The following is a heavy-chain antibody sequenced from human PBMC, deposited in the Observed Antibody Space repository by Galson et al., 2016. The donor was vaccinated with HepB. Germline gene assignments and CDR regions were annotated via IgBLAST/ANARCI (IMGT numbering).Heavy chain of an antibody. J-gene: IGHJ3*01. Sequence: SLRLSCAASGFTFTTYGMHWVRQAPGKGLEWVAVIWDGGKNRYYVDSVRGRFTISRDTSKNTVYLQMNRLRAEDTAVYYCARDKTGYGDYGGLLTDAFDVWGQGTTVTVTS. CDR3: ARDKTGYGDYGGLLTDAFDV. CDR2: IWDGGKNR. CDR1: GFTFTTYG. D-gene: IGHD4-17*01. V-gene: IGHV3-33*01.